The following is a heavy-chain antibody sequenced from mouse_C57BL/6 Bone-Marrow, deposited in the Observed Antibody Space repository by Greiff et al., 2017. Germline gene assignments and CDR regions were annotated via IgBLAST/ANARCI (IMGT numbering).Heavy chain of an antibody. V-gene: IGHV3-8*01. CDR3: ARSLLLHPQPYFDV. CDR1: GYSITSDY. D-gene: IGHD2-10*01. J-gene: IGHJ1*03. Sequence: VQLQESGPGLAKPSPTLSLSCSVTGYSITSDYWNWIRKFPGNKLEYMGYISYSGSTYYNPSLKSRISITRDTSKNQYYLQLNSVTTEDTATYYCARSLLLHPQPYFDVWGTGTTVTVSS. CDR2: ISYSGST.